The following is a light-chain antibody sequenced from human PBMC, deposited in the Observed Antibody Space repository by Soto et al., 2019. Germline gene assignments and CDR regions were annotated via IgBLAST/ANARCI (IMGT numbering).Light chain of an antibody. V-gene: IGKV3-15*01. CDR1: QYVSVRF. CDR2: GAS. J-gene: IGKJ1*01. CDR3: QQYNNWPPWT. Sequence: EIVMTQSPATLSVSPGESATLSCRASQYVSVRFLAWYQQKPGQAPRLLIYGASTRATGIPARFSGSGSGTEFILTISSLQSEDFAVYYCQQYNNWPPWTFGQGTKVDI.